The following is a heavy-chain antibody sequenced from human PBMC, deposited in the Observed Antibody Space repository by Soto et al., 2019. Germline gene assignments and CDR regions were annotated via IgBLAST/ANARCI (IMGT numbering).Heavy chain of an antibody. J-gene: IGHJ5*02. CDR3: ARGRDEYKVGRT. CDR1: DESLSISY. CDR2: IHPSGRI. Sequence: SETLSLTCAVYDESLSISYSSWTRQPPGKGLEWIGEIHPSGRIYYNPSLETRVIISQDTSKNQFSLQLISVTAADAAVYYCARGRDEYKVGRTWGQGILVTVSS. V-gene: IGHV4-34*01. D-gene: IGHD1-1*01.